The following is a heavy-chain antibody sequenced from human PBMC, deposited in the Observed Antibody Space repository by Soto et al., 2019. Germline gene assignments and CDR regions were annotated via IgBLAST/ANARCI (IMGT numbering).Heavy chain of an antibody. J-gene: IGHJ6*02. CDR2: ISYDGSNK. CDR3: ARVILVPAAIRSYGMDV. Sequence: QVQLVESGGGVVQPGWSLRLSCVASGFTFRSYAMHWVRQAPGKGLERVAVISYDGSNKYYTDPVKGRFIISTDNSNTTLYLQMNRLRAEDTAVYCCARVILVPAAIRSYGMDVWGQGTTVTVSS. D-gene: IGHD2-2*02. V-gene: IGHV3-30-3*01. CDR1: GFTFRSYA.